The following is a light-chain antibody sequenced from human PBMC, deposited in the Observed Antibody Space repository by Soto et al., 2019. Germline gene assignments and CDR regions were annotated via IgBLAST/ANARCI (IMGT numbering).Light chain of an antibody. V-gene: IGLV2-8*01. CDR2: EVV. Sequence: QSALTQPPSASGSPGQSVTISCTGTKNDIGVYDFVSWYQHHPGKAPRLIIYEVVQRPSGVPDRFSGSKSGNTASLTVSGRQAADEADYFCKSYAGSNTYVCGSGTKLTVL. CDR1: KNDIGVYDF. CDR3: KSYAGSNTYV. J-gene: IGLJ1*01.